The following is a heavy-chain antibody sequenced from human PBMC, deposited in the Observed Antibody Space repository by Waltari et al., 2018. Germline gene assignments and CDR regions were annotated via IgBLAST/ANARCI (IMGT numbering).Heavy chain of an antibody. CDR2: IKQDGSEK. CDR3: ARALDTASYGMDV. D-gene: IGHD5-18*01. Sequence: EVQLVESGGGLVQPGGSLRLSCAASGFTFSSYWMSWVRQAPGKGLEWVANIKQDGSEKYYVDSVKGRFTIPRDNAKNSRYLQMNSLRAEDTAVYYCARALDTASYGMDVWGQGTTVTVSS. V-gene: IGHV3-7*03. CDR1: GFTFSSYW. J-gene: IGHJ6*02.